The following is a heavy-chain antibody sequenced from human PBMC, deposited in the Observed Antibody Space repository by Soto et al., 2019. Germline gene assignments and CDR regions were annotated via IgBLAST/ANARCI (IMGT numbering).Heavy chain of an antibody. V-gene: IGHV1-18*04. D-gene: IGHD6-13*01. Sequence: ASVKVSCKASGYTFTSYGISWVRQAPGQGLEWMGWISAYNGNTNYAQKLQGRVTMTTDTSTSTAYMELRSLRSDDTAVYYCARGRTALEQKLVRVWFDPWGQGTLVTVSS. CDR3: ARGRTALEQKLVRVWFDP. CDR1: GYTFTSYG. J-gene: IGHJ5*02. CDR2: ISAYNGNT.